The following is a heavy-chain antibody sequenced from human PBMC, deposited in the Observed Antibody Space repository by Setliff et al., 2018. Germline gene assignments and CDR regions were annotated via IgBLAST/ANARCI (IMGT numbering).Heavy chain of an antibody. CDR2: VNSDGSST. V-gene: IGHV3-74*01. D-gene: IGHD3-9*01. CDR1: GFTFVNYW. J-gene: IGHJ5*02. CDR3: ARAGGGSTYYDILTSSVGPHWFDP. Sequence: GGSLRLSCAASGFTFVNYWMHWVRQAPGKGLVWVSRVNSDGSSTIYADSVKGRFTISRDNAENTLYLQMNSLRPDDTAVYYCARAGGGSTYYDILTSSVGPHWFDPWGQGTLVTVSS.